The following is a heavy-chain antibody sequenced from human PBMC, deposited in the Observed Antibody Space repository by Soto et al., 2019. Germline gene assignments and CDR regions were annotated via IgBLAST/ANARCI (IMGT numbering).Heavy chain of an antibody. CDR1: GGSISSYY. CDR2: IYYSGST. V-gene: IGHV4-59*08. J-gene: IGHJ5*02. CDR3: ARAESSGWYWWFDP. Sequence: SLTCTVSGGSISSYYWSWIRQPPGKGLEWIGYIYYSGSTNYNPSLKSRVTISVDTSKNQFSLKLSSVTAADTAVYYCARAESSGWYWWFDPWGQGTLVTVSS. D-gene: IGHD6-19*01.